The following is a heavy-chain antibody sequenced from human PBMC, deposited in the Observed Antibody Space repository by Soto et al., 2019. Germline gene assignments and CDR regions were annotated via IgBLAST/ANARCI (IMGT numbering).Heavy chain of an antibody. V-gene: IGHV3-21*01. J-gene: IGHJ5*02. CDR1: GFTFSSYS. D-gene: IGHD3-10*01. CDR3: ARDPSMVRGVIRFSWIDP. Sequence: GGSLRLSCAASGFTFSSYSMNWVRQAPGKGLEWVSSISSSSSYIYYADSVKGRFTISRDNAKNSLYLQMNSLRAEDTAVYYCARDPSMVRGVIRFSWIDPWGQGTLVTVSS. CDR2: ISSSSSYI.